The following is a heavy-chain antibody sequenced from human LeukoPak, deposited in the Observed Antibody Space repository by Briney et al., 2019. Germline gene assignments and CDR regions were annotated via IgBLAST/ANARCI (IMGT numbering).Heavy chain of an antibody. CDR1: GSSISGHY. V-gene: IGHV4-59*11. D-gene: IGHD3-3*01. J-gene: IGHJ4*02. CDR2: IYYIATT. CDR3: ARGLEDYYFDS. Sequence: SETLALTCRVSGSSISGHYWGWIRQPPGRGLEWIGYIYYIATTNYNPSLKSRVTISLDTSKNQFSLKLSSVTAADTAVYYCARGLEDYYFDSWGQGTLVTVSS.